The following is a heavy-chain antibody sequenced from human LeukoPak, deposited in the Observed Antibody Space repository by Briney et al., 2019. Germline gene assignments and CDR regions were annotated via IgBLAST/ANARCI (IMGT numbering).Heavy chain of an antibody. D-gene: IGHD2-2*02. CDR1: GGTFSSYA. CDR3: ARATRADIVVVPAAIEAYYYYYMDV. V-gene: IGHV1-69*01. Sequence: GSSVKVSCKASGGTFSSYAISWVRQAPGQGLGWMGGIIPIFGTANYAQKFQGRVTITADESTSTAYMELSSLRSEDTAVYYCARATRADIVVVPAAIEAYYYYYMDVWGKGTTVTVSS. J-gene: IGHJ6*03. CDR2: IIPIFGTA.